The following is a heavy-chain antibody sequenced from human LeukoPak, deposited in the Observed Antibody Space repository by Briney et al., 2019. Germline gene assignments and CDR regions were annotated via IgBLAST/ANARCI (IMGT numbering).Heavy chain of an antibody. D-gene: IGHD2-15*01. CDR3: ASGTEYCSGGSCSRYFDY. Sequence: PETLSLTCAVYGGSFSGYYWSWIRQPPGKGLEWIGEINHSGSTNYNPSLKSRVTISVHTSKNQFSLKLSSVTAADTAVYYCASGTEYCSGGSCSRYFDYWGQGTLVTVSS. CDR2: INHSGST. J-gene: IGHJ4*02. V-gene: IGHV4-34*01. CDR1: GGSFSGYY.